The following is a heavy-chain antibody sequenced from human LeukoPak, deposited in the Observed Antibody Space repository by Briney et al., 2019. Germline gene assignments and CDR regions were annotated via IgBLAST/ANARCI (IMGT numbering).Heavy chain of an antibody. CDR3: AKDLSDSSGWSIFDY. Sequence: PGGSLRLSCAASGFTFSSYAMSWVRQAPGKGLEWVSAISGSGGSTYYADSVKGRFTISRDNSKNTLYLQMNSLRAEDTAVYYCAKDLSDSSGWSIFDYWGQGTLVTVSS. V-gene: IGHV3-23*01. CDR2: ISGSGGST. CDR1: GFTFSSYA. D-gene: IGHD6-19*01. J-gene: IGHJ4*02.